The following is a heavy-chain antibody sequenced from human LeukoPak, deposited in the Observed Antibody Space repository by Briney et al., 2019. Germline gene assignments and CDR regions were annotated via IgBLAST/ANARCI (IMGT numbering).Heavy chain of an antibody. V-gene: IGHV4-34*01. Sequence: SETLSLTRAVYGGSFSGYYWSWIRQPPGKGLEWIGEINHSGSTNYNPSLKSRVTISVDTSKNQFSLKLSSVTAADTAVYYCARGLGFRYSYYYYGMDVWGQGTTVTVSS. CDR2: INHSGST. J-gene: IGHJ6*02. CDR1: GGSFSGYY. CDR3: ARGLGFRYSYYYYGMDV. D-gene: IGHD4-11*01.